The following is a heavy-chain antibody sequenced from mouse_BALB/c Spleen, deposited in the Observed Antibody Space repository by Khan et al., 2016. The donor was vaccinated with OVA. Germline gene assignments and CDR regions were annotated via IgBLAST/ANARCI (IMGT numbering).Heavy chain of an antibody. CDR3: ARDGSRYNYAMDY. Sequence: EVQLQQSGPGLVKPSQSLSLTCTVTGYSITSDYAWNWIRQFPGNKLEWMGYISSSGSTNYNPALKSRIYITRDTSKTQFFLQLNSVTTEDTATYNCARDGSRYNYAMDYWGQGTAVTVAS. J-gene: IGHJ4*01. CDR1: GYSITSDYA. D-gene: IGHD2-3*01. CDR2: ISSSGST. V-gene: IGHV3-2*02.